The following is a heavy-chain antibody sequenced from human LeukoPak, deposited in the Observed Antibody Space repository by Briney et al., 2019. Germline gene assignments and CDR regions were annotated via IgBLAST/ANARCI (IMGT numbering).Heavy chain of an antibody. CDR1: GFTFSSYS. CDR2: ISSSSSYI. Sequence: GGSLRLSCAASGFTFSSYSMNWVRQAPGKGLEWASSISSSSSYIYYADSVKGRFTISRDNAKNSLYLQMNSLRAEDTAVYYCAREEVTAIPAYWGQGTLVTVSS. CDR3: AREEVTAIPAY. D-gene: IGHD2-21*02. V-gene: IGHV3-21*01. J-gene: IGHJ4*02.